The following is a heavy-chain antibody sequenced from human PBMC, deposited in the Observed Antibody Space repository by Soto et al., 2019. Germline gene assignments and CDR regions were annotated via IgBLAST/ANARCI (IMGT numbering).Heavy chain of an antibody. Sequence: GGSLRLSCATSGFTFSNYDIHWVRQAPGKGLEWVAIISYDGSNKFYGDSVKGRFTISRDNSKNTMHLQMNSLRAEDTAIYYCAKDGGTAWFIDYWGLGTLVTVSS. CDR2: ISYDGSNK. CDR3: AKDGGTAWFIDY. V-gene: IGHV3-30*18. J-gene: IGHJ4*02. CDR1: GFTFSNYD. D-gene: IGHD6-19*01.